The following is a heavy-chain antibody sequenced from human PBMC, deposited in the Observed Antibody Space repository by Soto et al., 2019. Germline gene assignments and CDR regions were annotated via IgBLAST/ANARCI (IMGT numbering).Heavy chain of an antibody. CDR3: ARHPNNWFDP. CDR2: IYPGDSDT. J-gene: IGHJ5*02. CDR1: AYSFTIYS. V-gene: IGHV5-51*01. Sequence: GESLKISRKGSAYSFTIYSIGCVRQMPGKGLEWMVIIYPGDSDTRYSPSFQGQVTNSADKSISPAYLQWSSLKASDTAMYYCARHPNNWFDPWGQGTLVTVSS.